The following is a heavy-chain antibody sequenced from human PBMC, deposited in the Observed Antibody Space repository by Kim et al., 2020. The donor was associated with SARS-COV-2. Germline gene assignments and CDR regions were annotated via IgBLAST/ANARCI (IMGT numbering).Heavy chain of an antibody. J-gene: IGHJ4*02. CDR2: T. D-gene: IGHD6-19*01. V-gene: IGHV4-34*01. CDR3: ARAPHSSGWYY. Sequence: TNYNPAIRSRVTRSVDTYKNQFSLKLSPVTASDTAVYYCARAPHSSGWYYWGQGTLVTVSS.